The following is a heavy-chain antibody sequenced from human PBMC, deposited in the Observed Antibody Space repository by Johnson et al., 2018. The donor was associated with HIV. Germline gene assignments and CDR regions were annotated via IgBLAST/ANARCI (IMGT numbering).Heavy chain of an antibody. CDR1: GFTFSNFA. V-gene: IGHV3-30*04. CDR3: ARDGTFGYGDYVGRAFDI. Sequence: VQLVESGGGVVQPGRSLRLSCTASGFTFSNFAMGWVRQAPGKGLEWVAFISYDGSNKYYADSVKGRFTISRDNSKNTLYLQMNSLRAEDTAVYYCARDGTFGYGDYVGRAFDIWGQGTMVTVSS. D-gene: IGHD4-17*01. CDR2: ISYDGSNK. J-gene: IGHJ3*02.